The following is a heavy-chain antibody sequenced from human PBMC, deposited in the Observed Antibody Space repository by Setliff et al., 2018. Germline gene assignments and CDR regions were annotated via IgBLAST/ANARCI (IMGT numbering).Heavy chain of an antibody. J-gene: IGHJ4*02. CDR2: IYHSGST. D-gene: IGHD3-10*01. CDR3: ARHVVTMVRAHFDY. V-gene: IGHV4-38-2*01. Sequence: LSLTCAVSGYSISSGYYWGWIRQPPGKGLEWIGSIYHSGSTYYNPSLKSRVTISVDTSKNQFSLKLNSVTAADTAAYYCARHVVTMVRAHFDYWGQGTLVTVSS. CDR1: GYSISSGYY.